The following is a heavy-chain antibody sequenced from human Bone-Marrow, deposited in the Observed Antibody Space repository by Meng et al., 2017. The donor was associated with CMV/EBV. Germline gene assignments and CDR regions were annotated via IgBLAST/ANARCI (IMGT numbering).Heavy chain of an antibody. D-gene: IGHD4-23*01. CDR2: ITSSSNYI. CDR3: ARGESSYGGNGLDY. J-gene: IGHJ4*02. Sequence: GESLKISCAASGFTFSTSSMNWVRQAPGKGLEWVSSITSSSNYIYYADSVKGRFTISRDNAKNSLYLQMNSLRAEDTAVYYCARGESSYGGNGLDYWGPGTLVTVSS. CDR1: GFTFSTSS. V-gene: IGHV3-21*01.